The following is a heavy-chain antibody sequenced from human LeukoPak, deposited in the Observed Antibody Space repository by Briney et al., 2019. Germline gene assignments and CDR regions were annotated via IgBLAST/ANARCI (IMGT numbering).Heavy chain of an antibody. CDR1: GGSFSGYY. Sequence: SETLSLTCAVSGGSFSGYYWSWIRQPPGKGLEWIGEINHSGSTNYNPSLKSRVTISVDTSKNQFSLKLSSVTAADTAVYYCARGPGYYDSSGYYRYWGQGTLVTVSS. D-gene: IGHD3-22*01. CDR3: ARGPGYYDSSGYYRY. J-gene: IGHJ4*02. V-gene: IGHV4-34*01. CDR2: INHSGST.